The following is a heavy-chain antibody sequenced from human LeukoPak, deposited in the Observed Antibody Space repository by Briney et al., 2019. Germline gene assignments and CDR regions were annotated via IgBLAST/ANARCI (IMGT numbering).Heavy chain of an antibody. CDR3: ARSPSPYSSGWYFDY. CDR1: GDSVSISSAA. CDR2: TYQRSKWYN. Sequence: SQTLSLTCAISGDSVSISSAAWNWIRQSPSRGLEWLGRTYQRSKWYNDYAVSVKSRITINPDISKNQFSLQLNSVTPEDTAVYYCARSPSPYSSGWYFDYWGQGTPVTVSS. J-gene: IGHJ4*02. D-gene: IGHD6-19*01. V-gene: IGHV6-1*01.